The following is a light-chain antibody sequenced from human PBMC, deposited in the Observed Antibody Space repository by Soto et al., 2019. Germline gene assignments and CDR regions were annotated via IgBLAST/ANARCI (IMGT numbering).Light chain of an antibody. V-gene: IGLV2-8*01. CDR2: EVT. J-gene: IGLJ3*02. CDR1: SSDVGAYKY. CDR3: PSYVGHDLWV. Sequence: QSALTQPPSASGSPGQSVTISCTGTSSDVGAYKYVSWYQQYPGKAPKLMIYEVTKRPSGVPDRFSGSKSGNTASLTVSGLQAEDGADYYCPSYVGHDLWVFGGGTKLTVL.